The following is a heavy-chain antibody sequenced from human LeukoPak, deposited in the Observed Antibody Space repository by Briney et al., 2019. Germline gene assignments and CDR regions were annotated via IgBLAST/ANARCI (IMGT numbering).Heavy chain of an antibody. CDR1: GGSISSSNW. Sequence: PSETLSLTCAVSGGSISSSNWWSWVRQPPGKGLEWIGEIYHSGSTNYNPSLKSRVTISVDKSKNQFSLRMSSVTAADEAVYYGARIGSRYFDWTYWGQGTLVTVSS. CDR2: IYHSGST. J-gene: IGHJ4*02. CDR3: ARIGSRYFDWTY. V-gene: IGHV4-4*02. D-gene: IGHD3-9*01.